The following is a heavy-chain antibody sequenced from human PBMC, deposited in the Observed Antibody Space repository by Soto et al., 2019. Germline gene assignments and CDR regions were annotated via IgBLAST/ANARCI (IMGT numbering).Heavy chain of an antibody. J-gene: IGHJ3*02. CDR1: GFTFSSYA. Sequence: PGGSLRLSCAASGFTFSSYAMSWIRQAPGKGLEWMAVIFADGSRTYYADSVKGRFTISRDNSKSTLYLQMNSLRVEDTAVYYCARTIAVAGPAAFDMWGQGTMVTVS. V-gene: IGHV3-30-3*01. CDR3: ARTIAVAGPAAFDM. D-gene: IGHD6-19*01. CDR2: IFADGSRT.